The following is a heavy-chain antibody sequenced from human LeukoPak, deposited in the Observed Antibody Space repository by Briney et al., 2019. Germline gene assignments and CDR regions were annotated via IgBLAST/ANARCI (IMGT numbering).Heavy chain of an antibody. J-gene: IGHJ6*02. CDR1: GYTFSSYG. CDR3: ARGRENTDRPYYDILNT. Sequence: ASVKVSCRTSGYTFSSYGVSWVRQAPGQRPEWLGWISGYNGNTDYSERFQGRVTLTTDTSTTTAYLELRSLTSDDTAVYYCARGRENTDRPYYDILNTWGQGTTVTVSS. V-gene: IGHV1-18*01. CDR2: ISGYNGNT. D-gene: IGHD3-9*01.